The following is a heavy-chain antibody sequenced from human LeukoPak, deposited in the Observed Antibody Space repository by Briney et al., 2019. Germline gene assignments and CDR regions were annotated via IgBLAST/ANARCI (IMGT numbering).Heavy chain of an antibody. CDR2: MSYDGSNK. J-gene: IGHJ4*02. CDR3: ARDVDLSGSYYFDY. CDR1: GFTFSSYG. V-gene: IGHV3-30*19. D-gene: IGHD1-26*01. Sequence: GGSLRLSCAASGFTFSSYGMHWVRRAPGKGLEWVAVMSYDGSNKYYADSVKGRFTISRDNSKNTLYLQMNSLRAEDTAVYYCARDVDLSGSYYFDYWGQGTLVTVSS.